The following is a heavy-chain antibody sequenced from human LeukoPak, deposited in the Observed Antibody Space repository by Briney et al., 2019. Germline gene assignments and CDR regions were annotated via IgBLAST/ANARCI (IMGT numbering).Heavy chain of an antibody. J-gene: IGHJ4*02. CDR2: IYSGGST. CDR3: ARVKSYYYDSSGYEILDY. D-gene: IGHD3-22*01. Sequence: GGPLRLSCAASGFTVSSNYMSWVCQAPGKGLEWVSVIYSGGSTYYADSVKGRFTISRDNSKNTLYLQMNSLRAEDTAVYYCARVKSYYYDSSGYEILDYWGQGTLVTVSS. CDR1: GFTVSSNY. V-gene: IGHV3-53*01.